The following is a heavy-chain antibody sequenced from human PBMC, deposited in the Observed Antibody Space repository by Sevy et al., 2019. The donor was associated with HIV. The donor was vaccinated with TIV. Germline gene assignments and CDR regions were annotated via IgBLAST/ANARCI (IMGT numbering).Heavy chain of an antibody. J-gene: IGHJ3*02. CDR1: GGSISTYY. Sequence: SDTLSLTCAVSGGSISTYYWTWIRQVPGEGLEWIGYIFYSGGINYNPSFENRVLMSIDTSMNHFSLRLMSVSAADTGVYYCARSKSTFDSATGYFNHDAFDIWGQGTMVTVSS. CDR3: ARSKSTFDSATGYFNHDAFDI. D-gene: IGHD3-9*01. V-gene: IGHV4-59*07. CDR2: IFYSGGI.